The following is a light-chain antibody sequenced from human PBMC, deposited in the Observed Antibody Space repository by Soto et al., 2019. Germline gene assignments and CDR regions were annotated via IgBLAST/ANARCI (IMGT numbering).Light chain of an antibody. CDR1: QSVSSN. V-gene: IGKV3-15*01. J-gene: IGKJ4*01. CDR3: QQYNSWPPQLT. CDR2: GAS. Sequence: EIVMTQSPATLSVSPGERATLSCRASQSVSSNLAWYQQKPGQAPRLLIYGASTRATAIPARFSGSGSGTEFTLNISSLQSEDFAVSYCQQYNSWPPQLTFGGGTKVEIK.